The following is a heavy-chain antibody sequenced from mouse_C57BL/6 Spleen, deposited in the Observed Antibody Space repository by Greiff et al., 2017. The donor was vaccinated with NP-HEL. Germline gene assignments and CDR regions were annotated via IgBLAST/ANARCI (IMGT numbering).Heavy chain of an antibody. CDR1: GFSLSTFGMG. V-gene: IGHV8-8*01. D-gene: IGHD2-4*01. Sequence: QVTLKESGPGILQPSQTLSLTCSFSGFSLSTFGMGVGWIRQPSGKGLEWLAHIWWDDDKYYNPALKSRLTISKDTSKNQVFLQIANVDTADTATYYCARIKDDYDGAWFAYWGQGTLVTVSA. CDR2: IWWDDDK. CDR3: ARIKDDYDGAWFAY. J-gene: IGHJ3*01.